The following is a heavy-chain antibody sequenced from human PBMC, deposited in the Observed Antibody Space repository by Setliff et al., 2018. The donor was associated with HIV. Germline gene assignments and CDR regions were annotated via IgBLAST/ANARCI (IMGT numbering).Heavy chain of an antibody. Sequence: SETLSLTCNVSGVSMSSHYWSWIRQAPGQPPNKGLEWIGNTYYSGTTNYNPSLESRVTISIDTSKSQFSLKLTSVTTADTAMYYCAGRGGYNDWYFDYWGQGALVTVSS. J-gene: IGHJ4*02. CDR3: AGRGGYNDWYFDY. V-gene: IGHV4-59*11. D-gene: IGHD5-12*01. CDR1: GVSMSSHY. CDR2: TYYSGTT.